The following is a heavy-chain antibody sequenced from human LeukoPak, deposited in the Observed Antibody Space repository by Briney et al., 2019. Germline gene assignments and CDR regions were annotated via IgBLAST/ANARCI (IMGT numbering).Heavy chain of an antibody. V-gene: IGHV1-58*02. Sequence: ASVKVSCKASGFTFTSSAMQWVRQARGQRLEWIGWIVVGSGNTNYAQKFQGRVTMTRDTSTSTVYMELSSLRSEDTAVYYCARDDVDGYNFTFDYWGQGTLVTVSS. CDR2: IVVGSGNT. CDR3: ARDDVDGYNFTFDY. J-gene: IGHJ4*02. D-gene: IGHD5-24*01. CDR1: GFTFTSSA.